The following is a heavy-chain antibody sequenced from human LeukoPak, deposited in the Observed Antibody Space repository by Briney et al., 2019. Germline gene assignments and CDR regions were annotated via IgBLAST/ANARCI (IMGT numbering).Heavy chain of an antibody. V-gene: IGHV3-23*01. CDR3: AKDLTGHTTPLFDY. CDR1: EFTFSSYA. CDR2: ISASGGTT. Sequence: GGSLRLSCAASEFTFSSYAMSWVRQAPGKGLEWFSCISASGGTTYYADSVKGRFTISRDNSRNTLYLQMNSLRAEDTAVYYCAKDLTGHTTPLFDYWGQGTLVIVSS. J-gene: IGHJ4*02. D-gene: IGHD3-9*01.